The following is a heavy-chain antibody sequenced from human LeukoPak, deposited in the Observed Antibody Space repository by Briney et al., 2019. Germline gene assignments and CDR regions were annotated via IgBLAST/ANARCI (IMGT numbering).Heavy chain of an antibody. CDR3: ARDRGSYFHDAFDI. D-gene: IGHD1-26*01. CDR2: INPSSGGT. Sequence: GASVKVSCKASGYTFTAYYMYWVRQAPGQGLEWMGWINPSSGGTNYAQKFQGRVNMTGDTPINTVYMELSRLTSDDAAVYYCARDRGSYFHDAFDIWGQGTMVTVSS. J-gene: IGHJ3*02. V-gene: IGHV1-2*02. CDR1: GYTFTAYY.